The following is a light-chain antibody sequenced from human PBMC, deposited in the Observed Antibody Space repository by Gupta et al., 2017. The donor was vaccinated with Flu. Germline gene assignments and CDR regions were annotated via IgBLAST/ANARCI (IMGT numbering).Light chain of an antibody. CDR3: QQSNKFPFT. CDR2: DAS. CDR1: EGISTW. V-gene: IGKV1-12*02. Sequence: DIQMTQSPSVVSASVGDRVTITCRASEGISTWLAWYQQMPRKAPKLLIYDASTLETGVPSRFSGRGAGTDFTLTIKSLQPEDFATYYCQQSNKFPFTFGPGTKVDFK. J-gene: IGKJ3*01.